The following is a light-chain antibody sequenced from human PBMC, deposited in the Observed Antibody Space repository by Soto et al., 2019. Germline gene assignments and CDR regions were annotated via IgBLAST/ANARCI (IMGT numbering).Light chain of an antibody. CDR1: SSDVGGYNY. V-gene: IGLV2-8*01. J-gene: IGLJ1*01. CDR2: EVT. Sequence: QSALTQPPSASGSPGQSVTISCTGTSSDVGGYNYVSWYQQHPGKAPRLVIYEVTKRPSGVPDRFSGSKSGNTASLTVSGLQADDEADYYCSSFSGFSTVFGTGTKLTGL. CDR3: SSFSGFSTV.